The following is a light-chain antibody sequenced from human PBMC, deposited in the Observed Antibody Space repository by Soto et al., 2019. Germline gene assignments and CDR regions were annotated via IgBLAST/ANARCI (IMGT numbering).Light chain of an antibody. CDR2: AAS. Sequence: DIQLTQSPSFLSASVGDRVTITCRASQGISSYLAWYQQKPGKAPKLLIYAASTLQSGVPSRFSGSGSGTEFTLTISSLQPEDFATHYCQQLNSYPRTFGQGTKV. CDR1: QGISSY. J-gene: IGKJ1*01. CDR3: QQLNSYPRT. V-gene: IGKV1-9*01.